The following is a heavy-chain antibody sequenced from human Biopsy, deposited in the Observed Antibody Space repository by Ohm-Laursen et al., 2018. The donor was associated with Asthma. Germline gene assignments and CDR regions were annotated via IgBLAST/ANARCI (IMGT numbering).Heavy chain of an antibody. D-gene: IGHD3-16*01. J-gene: IGHJ4*02. CDR1: GGFISSGAYY. CDR2: IYYIGST. V-gene: IGHV4-30-4*02. Sequence: SDTLSLTCTASGGFISSGAYYWSWVRQPPGKGLEWIGYIYYIGSTYYNPSLKSRVAISLDTSKNQFSLKLSSVTAADTAVYFCARRGGVRRYFDYWGQGTLVTVSS. CDR3: ARRGGVRRYFDY.